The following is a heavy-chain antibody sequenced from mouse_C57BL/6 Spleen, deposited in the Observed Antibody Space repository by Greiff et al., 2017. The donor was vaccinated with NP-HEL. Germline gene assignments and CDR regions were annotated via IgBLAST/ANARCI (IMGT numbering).Heavy chain of an antibody. CDR3: ARPYYGSSKGFAY. V-gene: IGHV1-59*01. Sequence: QVQLKQPGAELVRPGTSVKLSCKASGYTFTSYWMHWVKQRPGQGLEWIGVIDPSDSYTNYNQKFKGKATLTVDTSSSTAYMQLSSLTSEDSAVYYCARPYYGSSKGFAYWGQGTLVTVSA. D-gene: IGHD1-1*01. J-gene: IGHJ3*01. CDR2: IDPSDSYT. CDR1: GYTFTSYW.